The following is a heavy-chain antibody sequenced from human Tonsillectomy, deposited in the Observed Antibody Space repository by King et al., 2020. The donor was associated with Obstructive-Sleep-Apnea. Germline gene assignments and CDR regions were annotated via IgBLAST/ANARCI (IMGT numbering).Heavy chain of an antibody. CDR1: GYSFTGNY. CDR3: ARDAAAEFHRRVNYFDY. J-gene: IGHJ4*02. D-gene: IGHD6-13*01. V-gene: IGHV1-2*01. Sequence: QLVQSGAEVKKPGASVKVSCKASGYSFTGNYMHWVRQAPGQGLEWMGWINPNSGGTDYAQKFQGRVTSTRDPSISTAYMERSRLSADEKAVYYCARDAAAEFHRRVNYFDYWGQGTLVTVSS. CDR2: INPNSGGT.